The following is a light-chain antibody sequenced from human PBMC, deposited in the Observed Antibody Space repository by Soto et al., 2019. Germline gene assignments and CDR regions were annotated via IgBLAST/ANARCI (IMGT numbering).Light chain of an antibody. V-gene: IGLV2-14*01. CDR1: NSDVGDSNY. Sequence: QSALTQPASVSGSPGQSITISCTGTNSDVGDSNYVSWYQQHPGKAPKLMIYEVSNRPSGVSNRFSGSKSGNTASLTISGLQAEDEADYYCSSYTSSSTLVVFGTGTKLTVL. CDR2: EVS. CDR3: SSYTSSSTLVV. J-gene: IGLJ1*01.